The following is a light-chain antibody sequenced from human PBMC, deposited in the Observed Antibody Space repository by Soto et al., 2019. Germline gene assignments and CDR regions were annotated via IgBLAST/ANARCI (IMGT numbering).Light chain of an antibody. V-gene: IGKV3-20*01. CDR3: HQYGTSPRT. J-gene: IGKJ1*01. CDR1: QSVSSRY. Sequence: ETVLTQSPGTLSLSPGERATLSCRASQSVSSRYFAWYQQKPGQAPSLLIYGASSRATGIPDRFSGSGSGTDFTLTISRLEPEDFAVYYCHQYGTSPRTFGQGTKVEIK. CDR2: GAS.